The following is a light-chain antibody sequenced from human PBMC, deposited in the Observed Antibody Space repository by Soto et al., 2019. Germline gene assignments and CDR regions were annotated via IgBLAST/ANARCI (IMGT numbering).Light chain of an antibody. J-gene: IGKJ1*01. CDR3: LQGTHWPWT. Sequence: DVVMTQSPLSLPVTLGQPASISCRSSQSLVHSDGNTYLNWFRQRPGQSPRRLIHKVSDRDSGVPDRFSGSGSGTDFTLKISRVEAEDFGVYYCLQGTHWPWTSGQGTKVEIK. V-gene: IGKV2-30*02. CDR1: QSLVHSDGNTY. CDR2: KVS.